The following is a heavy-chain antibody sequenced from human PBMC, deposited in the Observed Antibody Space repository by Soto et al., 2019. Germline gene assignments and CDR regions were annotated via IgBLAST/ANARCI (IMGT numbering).Heavy chain of an antibody. J-gene: IGHJ3*02. D-gene: IGHD3-16*01. V-gene: IGHV4-31*03. Sequence: SETLSLTCTVSGGSISSGGYYWSWIRQHPGKGLEWIGYIYYSGSTYYNPSLKSRVTISVDTSKNQFSLKLSSVTAADTAVYYCARAMGGFGADAFDIWGQGTMVTVSS. CDR1: GGSISSGGYY. CDR2: IYYSGST. CDR3: ARAMGGFGADAFDI.